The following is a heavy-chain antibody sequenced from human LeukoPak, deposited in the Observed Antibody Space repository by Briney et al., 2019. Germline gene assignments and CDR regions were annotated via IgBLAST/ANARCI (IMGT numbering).Heavy chain of an antibody. CDR1: GFTFSSYG. D-gene: IGHD5-12*01. CDR2: ISYDGSNK. Sequence: GRSLRLSCAASGFTFSSYGMHWVRQAPGKGLEWVAVISYDGSNKYYADSVKGRFTISRDNSKNTLYLQMNSLRAEDTAVYYCAKDGGYSGYEDYYYYGMDVWGQETTVTVSS. CDR3: AKDGGYSGYEDYYYYGMDV. J-gene: IGHJ6*02. V-gene: IGHV3-30*18.